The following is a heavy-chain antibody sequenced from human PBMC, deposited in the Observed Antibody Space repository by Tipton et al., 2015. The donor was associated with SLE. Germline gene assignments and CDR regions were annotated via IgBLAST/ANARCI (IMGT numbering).Heavy chain of an antibody. J-gene: IGHJ6*02. Sequence: TLSLTCAVYGGSFSGYYWSWIRQPPGKGLEWIGEINHSGSTNYNPSLKSRVTISVDTSKNQFSLKRSSVTAADTAVYYCARVRGIAARVGYGMDVWGQGTTVTVSS. D-gene: IGHD6-13*01. CDR1: GGSFSGYY. CDR3: ARVRGIAARVGYGMDV. CDR2: INHSGST. V-gene: IGHV4-34*01.